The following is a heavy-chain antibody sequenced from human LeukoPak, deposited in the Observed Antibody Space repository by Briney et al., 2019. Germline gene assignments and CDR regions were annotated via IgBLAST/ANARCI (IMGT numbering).Heavy chain of an antibody. CDR1: GYTFTSYG. D-gene: IGHD3-16*02. J-gene: IGHJ5*02. CDR2: ISAYNGNT. CDR3: ARDSSTEDYVWGSYRSSADP. V-gene: IGHV1-18*01. Sequence: ASVKVSCKASGYTFTSYGISWVRQAPGQGLEWMGWISAYNGNTNYAQKLQGRVTMTTDTSTSTAYMELRSLRSDDTAVYYCARDSSTEDYVWGSYRSSADPWGQGTLVTVSS.